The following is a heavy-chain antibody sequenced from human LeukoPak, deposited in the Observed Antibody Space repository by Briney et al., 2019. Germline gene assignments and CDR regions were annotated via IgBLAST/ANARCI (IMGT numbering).Heavy chain of an antibody. CDR3: ARDAQLPY. V-gene: IGHV3-7*01. CDR1: GFTFSSLW. D-gene: IGHD5-24*01. J-gene: IGHJ4*02. CDR2: IKHDGSEK. Sequence: GGSLRLSCAASGFTFSSLWMSWVRQAPGKGLEWVANIKHDGSEKNYVDSVKGRFTISRDNAKNSLYLQMNSLRAEDTAVYYCARDAQLPYWGQGTLVTVSS.